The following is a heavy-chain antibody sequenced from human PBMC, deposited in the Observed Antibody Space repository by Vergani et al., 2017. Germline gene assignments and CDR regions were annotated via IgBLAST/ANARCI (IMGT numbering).Heavy chain of an antibody. CDR2: ISGSGGST. Sequence: EVQLLESGGALVQPGGSLRLSCAASGFTFSSYAMSWVRQAPGKGLEWVSAISGSGGSTYYADSVKGRFTNSRDNSKNTLYLQMNSMGAEDTAVYYCPKVVVAATVGYFDYWGQGTLVTVSS. J-gene: IGHJ4*02. CDR1: GFTFSSYA. V-gene: IGHV3-23*01. CDR3: PKVVVAATVGYFDY. D-gene: IGHD2-15*01.